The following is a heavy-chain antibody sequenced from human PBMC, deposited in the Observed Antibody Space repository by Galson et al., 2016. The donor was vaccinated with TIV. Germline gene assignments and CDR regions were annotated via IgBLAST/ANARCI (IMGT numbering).Heavy chain of an antibody. D-gene: IGHD1-7*01. V-gene: IGHV3-23*01. J-gene: IGHJ1*01. CDR2: ISGDGYST. Sequence: SLRLSCAASGFTFRSWSMNWVRQAPGGGLEWVSAISGDGYSTYYADSVKGRFTISRDNFKNTLYLQMNSLRPDDTAIYFCCHSWNYGYWGQGTLVTVPS. CDR1: GFTFRSWS. CDR3: CHSWNYGY.